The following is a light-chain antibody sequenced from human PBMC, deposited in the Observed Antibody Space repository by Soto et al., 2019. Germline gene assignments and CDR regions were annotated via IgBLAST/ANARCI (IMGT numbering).Light chain of an antibody. Sequence: QSALTQPASVSGSPGQSITISCTGTSSDVGGYNYVSWYQQRPGKAPKLMIFEGTKRPSGVSDRFSASKSGYTASLTISGLRAEDEANYYCCSYAGGTTWVFGGGTKLTVL. J-gene: IGLJ3*02. CDR1: SSDVGGYNY. V-gene: IGLV2-23*01. CDR2: EGT. CDR3: CSYAGGTTWV.